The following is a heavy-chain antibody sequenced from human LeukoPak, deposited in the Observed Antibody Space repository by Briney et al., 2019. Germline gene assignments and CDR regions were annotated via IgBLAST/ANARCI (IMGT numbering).Heavy chain of an antibody. J-gene: IGHJ6*03. Sequence: PGGSLRLSCAASGFTFSSYSMNWVRQAPGKGLQWVSYISSSSSTIYNADSVKGRFTISRDNAKNSLYLQMNSLRADDTALYYCARDHLLDWYYYYVDVWGKGTTVTVSS. CDR1: GFTFSSYS. V-gene: IGHV3-48*04. CDR2: ISSSSSTI. CDR3: ARDHLLDWYYYYVDV. D-gene: IGHD3/OR15-3a*01.